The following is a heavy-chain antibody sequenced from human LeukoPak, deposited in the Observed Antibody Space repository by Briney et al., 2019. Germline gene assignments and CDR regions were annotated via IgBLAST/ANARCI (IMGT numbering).Heavy chain of an antibody. J-gene: IGHJ5*02. CDR3: ARESHYYGSSGYYFEAHNWFDP. CDR1: GGTFSIYA. V-gene: IGHV1-69*13. D-gene: IGHD3-22*01. CDR2: IIPIFGTA. Sequence: ASVKVSCKASGGTFSIYAISWVRQAPGQGLEWMGGIIPIFGTANYEKKFKGRVTITADESTSTAYMELSSRRSEDTAVYYCARESHYYGSSGYYFEAHNWFDPWGQGTLVTVSS.